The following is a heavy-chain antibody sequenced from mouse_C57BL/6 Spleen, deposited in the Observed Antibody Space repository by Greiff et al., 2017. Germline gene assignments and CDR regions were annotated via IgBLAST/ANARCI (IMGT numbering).Heavy chain of an antibody. V-gene: IGHV1-52*01. CDR3: AGWGLTGTAY. Sequence: VQLQQSGAELVRPGSSVKLSCKASGYTFTSYWMHWVKQRPIQGLEWIGNIDPSDGETHYNQKFKGKDTLTVDTSSSTAYMQLHSLTSEDSAVYDCAGWGLTGTAYWGQGTTLTVSS. CDR2: IDPSDGET. CDR1: GYTFTSYW. D-gene: IGHD4-1*01. J-gene: IGHJ2*01.